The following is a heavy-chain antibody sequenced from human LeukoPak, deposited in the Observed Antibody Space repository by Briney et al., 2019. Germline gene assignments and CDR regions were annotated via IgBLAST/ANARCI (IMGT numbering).Heavy chain of an antibody. CDR3: ARDKRQKSGPKKYFDY. CDR1: GFTFNDYS. D-gene: IGHD3-10*01. J-gene: IGHJ4*02. V-gene: IGHV3-48*02. Sequence: GGSLRLSCATSGFTFNDYSMNWVRQAPGKGLEGVSYISSSGGTIFYADSVKGRFTISRDNANNLLFLEMNSLRDEDTAVYYCARDKRQKSGPKKYFDYWGQGTLVTVSS. CDR2: ISSSGGTI.